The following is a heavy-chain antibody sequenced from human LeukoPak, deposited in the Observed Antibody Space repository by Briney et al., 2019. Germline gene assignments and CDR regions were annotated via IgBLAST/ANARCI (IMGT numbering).Heavy chain of an antibody. CDR2: ISYSGNT. D-gene: IGHD2-2*01. J-gene: IGHJ6*04. V-gene: IGHV4-39*07. CDR3: ARASPYAMDV. CDR1: GGSISSSGYF. Sequence: KPSETLSLTCTVSGGSISSSGYFWGWVRQPPGKGLEWIGTISYSGNTYYKASLKSRVTISADTSKNQFSLSLSSVTAADTAVYYCARASPYAMDVWGKGTTVTVSP.